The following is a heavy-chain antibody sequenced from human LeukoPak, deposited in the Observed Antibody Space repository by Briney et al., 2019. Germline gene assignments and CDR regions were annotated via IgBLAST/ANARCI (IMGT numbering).Heavy chain of an antibody. D-gene: IGHD1-26*01. CDR2: ISWNSGSI. V-gene: IGHV3-9*01. J-gene: IGHJ3*02. CDR1: GFTLSSYA. CDR3: AKDIQISVGRGDAFDI. Sequence: GGSLRLSCAASGFTLSSYAMSWVRQAPGKGLEWGSGISWNSGSIGYADSVKGRFTISRDNAKNSLYLQMNSLRAEDTALYYCAKDIQISVGRGDAFDIWGQGTMVTVSS.